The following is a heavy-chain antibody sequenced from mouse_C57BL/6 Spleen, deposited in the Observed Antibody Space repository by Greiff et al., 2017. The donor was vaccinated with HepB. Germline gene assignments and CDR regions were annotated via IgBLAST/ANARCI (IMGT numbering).Heavy chain of an antibody. CDR3: ARNSGDGNYYFDY. CDR1: GFSLTSYA. Sequence: VQLVESGPGLVAPSQSLSITCTVSGFSLTSYAISWVRQPPGKGLEWLGVIWTGGGTNYNSALKSRLSISKDNSKSQVFLKMNSLQTEDTARYYCARNSGDGNYYFDYWGQGTTLTVSS. J-gene: IGHJ2*01. V-gene: IGHV2-9-1*01. CDR2: IWTGGGT. D-gene: IGHD2-1*01.